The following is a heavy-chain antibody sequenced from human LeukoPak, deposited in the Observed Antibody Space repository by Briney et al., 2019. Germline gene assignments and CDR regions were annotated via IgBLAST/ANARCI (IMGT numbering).Heavy chain of an antibody. CDR2: IYYSGST. J-gene: IGHJ3*02. Sequence: SETLFLTCTVSGGSISSYYWSWIRQPPGKGLEWIGYIYYSGSTNYNPSLKSRVTISVDTSKNQFSLKLSSVTAADTAVYYCARRGLAVAGTNDAFDIWGQGTMVTVSS. CDR3: ARRGLAVAGTNDAFDI. CDR1: GGSISSYY. D-gene: IGHD6-19*01. V-gene: IGHV4-59*08.